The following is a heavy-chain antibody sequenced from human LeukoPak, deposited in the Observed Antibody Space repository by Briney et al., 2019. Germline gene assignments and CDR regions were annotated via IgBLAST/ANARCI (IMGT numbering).Heavy chain of an antibody. V-gene: IGHV3-48*01. Sequence: GGSLRLSCAASGFTFSSYNMNWVRQAPGKGLEWVSSTTSSSSTIYYADSVKGRFTISRDNAKNSLYLQMNSLRAEDTAVYYCARVAGDYMYYFDYWGQGTLVTVSS. J-gene: IGHJ4*02. D-gene: IGHD4-17*01. CDR2: TTSSSSTI. CDR3: ARVAGDYMYYFDY. CDR1: GFTFSSYN.